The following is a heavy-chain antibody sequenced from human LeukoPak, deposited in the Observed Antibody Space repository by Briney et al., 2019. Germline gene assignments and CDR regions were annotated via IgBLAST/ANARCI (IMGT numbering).Heavy chain of an antibody. V-gene: IGHV4-39*07. Sequence: SETLSLTCTVSGGSISSHYWSWIRQPPGKGLEWIGSIYYSGSTYYNPSLKSRVTISVDTSKNQFSLKLSSVTAADTAVYYCARDSGPGGMDVWGKGTTVTVSS. CDR2: IYYSGST. D-gene: IGHD3-16*01. J-gene: IGHJ6*04. CDR1: GGSISSHY. CDR3: ARDSGPGGMDV.